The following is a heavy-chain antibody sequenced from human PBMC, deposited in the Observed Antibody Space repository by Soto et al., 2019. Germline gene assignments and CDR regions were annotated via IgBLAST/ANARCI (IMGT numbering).Heavy chain of an antibody. CDR1: GGSFSGYY. CDR3: ARDKITGRFDY. D-gene: IGHD2-8*02. Sequence: QVQLQQWGAGLLKPSETLSLTCAVYGGSFSGYYWTWIRQPPGTGLEWIGEINHSGSTNYNPSLNSRVTIAVDTSKNPSSLQLPSVPSADTVVYYGARDKITGRFDYWGQGTLVTVSS. CDR2: INHSGST. V-gene: IGHV4-34*01. J-gene: IGHJ4*02.